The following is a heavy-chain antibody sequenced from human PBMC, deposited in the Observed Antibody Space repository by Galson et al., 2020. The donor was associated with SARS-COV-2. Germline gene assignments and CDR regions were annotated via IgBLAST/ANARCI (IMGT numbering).Heavy chain of an antibody. D-gene: IGHD6-19*01. Sequence: GGSLRLSCSASGFIFSDYAMHWVRQAPGKGLQYVSAMSSTGGTSFYADSVNGRFTMSRDNSKNTFYLQMTGLRVEDSAFYYCLSYSSTRDNYWGQGTLGTVSS. CDR1: GFIFSDYA. V-gene: IGHV3-64D*09. CDR2: MSSTGGTS. CDR3: LSYSSTRDNY. J-gene: IGHJ4*02.